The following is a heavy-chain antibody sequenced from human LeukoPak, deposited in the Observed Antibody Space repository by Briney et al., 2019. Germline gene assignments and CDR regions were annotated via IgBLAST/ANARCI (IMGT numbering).Heavy chain of an antibody. CDR2: IYYSGST. V-gene: IGHV4-59*08. Sequence: PSETLSLTCTASGGSISSYYWSWIRQPPGKGLESIGYIYYSGSTNYNPSLKSRVTISVDTSKNQFSLKLTSVTAADTAVYYCASNLYGSGNYFAYWGQGTLVTVSS. CDR3: ASNLYGSGNYFAY. CDR1: GGSISSYY. D-gene: IGHD3-10*01. J-gene: IGHJ4*02.